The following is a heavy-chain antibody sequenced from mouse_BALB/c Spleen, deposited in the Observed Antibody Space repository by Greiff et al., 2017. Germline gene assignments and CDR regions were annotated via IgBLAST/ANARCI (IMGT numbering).Heavy chain of an antibody. D-gene: IGHD2-2*01. CDR1: GVSFTSGY. CDR2: ISYSGST. J-gene: IGHJ1*01. CDR3: AGRGNYGSPFDV. V-gene: IGHV3-8*02. Sequence: EVQLQESGPSLVKPSQTLSLTCSVTGVSFTSGYWNWIRKSPGNKLECMGYISYSGSTYYNPSLKSRLSITRDTSKNQYYLQLNSVTTEDTATYYCAGRGNYGSPFDVWGAGTTVTVSS.